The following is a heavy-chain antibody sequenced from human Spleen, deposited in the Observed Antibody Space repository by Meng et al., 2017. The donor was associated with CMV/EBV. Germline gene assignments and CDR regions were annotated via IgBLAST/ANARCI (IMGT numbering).Heavy chain of an antibody. D-gene: IGHD2-2*01. J-gene: IGHJ6*02. CDR2: TSSSGSTI. CDR3: ARDWYCSSTSCYLDYYYGMDV. Sequence: GGSLRLSCAASGFTFSDYYMSWIRQAPGKGLEWVSYTSSSGSTIYYADSVKGRFTISRDNAKNSLYLQMNSLRAEDTAVYYCARDWYCSSTSCYLDYYYGMDVWGQGTTVTVSS. CDR1: GFTFSDYY. V-gene: IGHV3-11*01.